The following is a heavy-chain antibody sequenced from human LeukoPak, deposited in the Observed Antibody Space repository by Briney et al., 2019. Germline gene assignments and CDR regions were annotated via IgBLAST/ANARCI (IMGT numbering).Heavy chain of an antibody. CDR1: GFTFSNCA. D-gene: IGHD5-24*01. J-gene: IGHJ4*02. Sequence: GGSLRLSCAASGFTFSNCAMTWVRQAPGKGLEWVSSITASGSSTYYADSVRGRLTISRDNSKNILYLQMDSLRAEDTAVYYCARTKEMATISYFDSWGQGTLVTVSS. CDR3: ARTKEMATISYFDS. CDR2: ITASGSST. V-gene: IGHV3-23*01.